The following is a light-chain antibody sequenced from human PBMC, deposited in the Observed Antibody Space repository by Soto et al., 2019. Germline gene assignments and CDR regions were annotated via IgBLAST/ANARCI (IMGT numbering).Light chain of an antibody. J-gene: IGKJ1*01. CDR1: QSVSSSY. CDR3: QQYGSSQT. CDR2: SAS. V-gene: IGKV3-20*01. Sequence: IVLTQSPGTLSLSPGERATLSCRASQSVSSSYLAWYQQKPGQAPRLLIYSASSRATGIPDRFSGSGSGTDFTLTISRLEPEDFAVYYCQQYGSSQTFGQGTKV.